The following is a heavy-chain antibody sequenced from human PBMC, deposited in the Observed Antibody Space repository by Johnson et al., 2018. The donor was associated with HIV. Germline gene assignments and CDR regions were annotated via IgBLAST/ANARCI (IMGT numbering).Heavy chain of an antibody. Sequence: QVQLVESGGGVVQPGGSLRLSCAASGFTFSSYGMHWVRQAPGKGLEWVAFIRYDGSNKYYVDSVKGRFTISRDNSKNTLSLQMNSLRAEDTAVYYCTKRGALGAFDIWGQGTMVTVSS. V-gene: IGHV3-30*02. CDR2: IRYDGSNK. CDR1: GFTFSSYG. J-gene: IGHJ3*02. D-gene: IGHD3-16*01. CDR3: TKRGALGAFDI.